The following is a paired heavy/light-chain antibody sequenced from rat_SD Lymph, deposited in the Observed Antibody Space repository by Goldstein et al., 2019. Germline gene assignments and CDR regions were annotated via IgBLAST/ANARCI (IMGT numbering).Heavy chain of an antibody. J-gene: IGHJ4*01. Sequence: VQLVESGGGLVQPGKSLKLSCSASGFTFSSYGMHWIRQAPGKGLDWVAYISSSSGTVYADAVKGRFTISRDNAKNTLYLQLNSLKSEDTAIYYCARSRGILRSPYVMDAWGQGASVTVSS. V-gene: IGHV5-62*01. CDR1: GFTFSSYG. CDR2: ISSSSGT. CDR3: ARSRGILRSPYVMDA. D-gene: IGHD1-6*01.
Light chain of an antibody. J-gene: IGKJ5*01. Sequence: DIQMTQSPSSLSASLGDRVTITCRASQDIGNYLTWFQQKPGKSPRRMIYGATNLEDGVPSRFSGSRSGSDYSLTISSLESEDVADYHCLQSIQYPLTFGSGTKLEIK. CDR1: QDIGNY. V-gene: IGKV14S14*01. CDR3: LQSIQYPLT. CDR2: GAT.